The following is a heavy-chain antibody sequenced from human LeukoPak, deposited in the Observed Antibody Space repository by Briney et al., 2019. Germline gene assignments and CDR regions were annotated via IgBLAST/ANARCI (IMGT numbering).Heavy chain of an antibody. Sequence: ASVKVSCKASGGTFSSYAISWVRQAPGQGLEWMGRIIPIFGTANYAQKFQGRVTITTDESTSTAYMELSSLSSEDTAVYFCAGGGSGSLFDYWGQGTLVTVSS. V-gene: IGHV1-69*05. D-gene: IGHD3-22*01. CDR2: IIPIFGTA. CDR1: GGTFSSYA. CDR3: AGGGSGSLFDY. J-gene: IGHJ4*02.